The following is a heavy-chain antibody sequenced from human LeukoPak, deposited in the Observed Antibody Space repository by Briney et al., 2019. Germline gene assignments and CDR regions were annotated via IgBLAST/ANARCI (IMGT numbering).Heavy chain of an antibody. Sequence: PSETLSLTCTVSGGSISSSSYYWGWIRQPPGKGLEWIGRIYTSGSTNYNPSLKSRVTISVDTSKNQFSLKLSSVTAADTAVYYCARDGAARPFDYWGQGTLVTVSS. D-gene: IGHD6-6*01. CDR3: ARDGAARPFDY. CDR2: IYTSGST. J-gene: IGHJ4*02. V-gene: IGHV4-39*07. CDR1: GGSISSSSYY.